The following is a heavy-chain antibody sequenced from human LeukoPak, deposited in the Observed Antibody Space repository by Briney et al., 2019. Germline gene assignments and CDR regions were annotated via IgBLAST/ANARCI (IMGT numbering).Heavy chain of an antibody. J-gene: IGHJ3*02. V-gene: IGHV4-39*07. CDR2: INHSGST. CDR3: ARGPWIQLWLQGPHRAFDI. D-gene: IGHD5-18*01. Sequence: PSETLSLTCTVSGGSISSGGYYWSWIRQPPGKGLEWIGEINHSGSTNYNPSLKSRVTISVDTSKNQFSLKLSSVTAADTAVYYCARGPWIQLWLQGPHRAFDIWGQGTMVTVSS. CDR1: GGSISSGGYY.